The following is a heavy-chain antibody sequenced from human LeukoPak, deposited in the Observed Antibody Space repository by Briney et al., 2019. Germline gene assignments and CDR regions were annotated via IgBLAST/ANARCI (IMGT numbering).Heavy chain of an antibody. D-gene: IGHD5-18*01. J-gene: IGHJ2*01. CDR3: ASGYTYGSYWFFDL. CDR2: IYYSGTT. CDR1: GVSLSRYY. Sequence: SETLSLTCTVSGVSLSRYYWTWIRQSPGKGLEWIGYIYYSGTTKYNPSLKSRVTISLDTSKNQFSLKLGSVTAADTAVYYCASGYTYGSYWFFDLWGRGTLVTVSS. V-gene: IGHV4-59*01.